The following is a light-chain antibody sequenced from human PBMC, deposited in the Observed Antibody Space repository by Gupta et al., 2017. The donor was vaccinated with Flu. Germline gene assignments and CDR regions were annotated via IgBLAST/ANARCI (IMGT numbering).Light chain of an antibody. CDR3: QQYGSWWT. CDR2: EAS. CDR1: QSIHND. V-gene: IGKV1-5*03. J-gene: IGKJ1*01. Sequence: VGDRVTVTCRASQSIHNDLAWYQQRPGKAPKLLIYEASSLESGVPSRFSGSGFGTEFTLTISSLQPDDIAVYYCQQYGSWWTFGQGTKVEIK.